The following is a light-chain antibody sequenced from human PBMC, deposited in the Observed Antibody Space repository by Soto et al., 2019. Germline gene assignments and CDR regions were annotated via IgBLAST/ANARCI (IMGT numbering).Light chain of an antibody. CDR3: SSYTSSSTAV. V-gene: IGLV2-14*01. CDR1: SSDVGGYNY. Sequence: QSALTQPASVSGSPGQSITISCTGTSSDVGGYNYVSWYQQHPGKAHKLMIYEVSNRPSGVSNRCSGSKSDNTASLTISGVQAEDEADYYCSSYTSSSTAVFGTGTKVTVL. CDR2: EVS. J-gene: IGLJ1*01.